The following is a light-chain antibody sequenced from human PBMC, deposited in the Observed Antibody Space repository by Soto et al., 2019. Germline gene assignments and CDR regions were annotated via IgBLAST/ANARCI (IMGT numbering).Light chain of an antibody. Sequence: EIVMTQSPATLSVSPGKRATLSCRASQSVSSNLAWYQQKPGQAPRLLIYGASTRATGIPARFSGSGSGTEVTLTSSRLQSEDFAVYYCQQYNNWPPLFGGGTKVEIK. CDR1: QSVSSN. CDR3: QQYNNWPPL. V-gene: IGKV3-15*01. J-gene: IGKJ4*02. CDR2: GAS.